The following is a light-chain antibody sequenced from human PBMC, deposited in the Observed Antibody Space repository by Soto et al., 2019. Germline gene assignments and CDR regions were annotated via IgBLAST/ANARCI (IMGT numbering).Light chain of an antibody. CDR1: SGHSDYA. CDR3: QTWGAGMV. V-gene: IGLV4-69*01. Sequence: QLVLTQSPSASDSLGASVKLTCTLSSGHSDYAIAWHQQQPEKGPRYLMKLNSDGSHSKGDGIPDRFSGSSSGAERYLTISSLQSEDEADYHCQTWGAGMVFGGGTKLTVL. CDR2: LNSDGSH. J-gene: IGLJ3*02.